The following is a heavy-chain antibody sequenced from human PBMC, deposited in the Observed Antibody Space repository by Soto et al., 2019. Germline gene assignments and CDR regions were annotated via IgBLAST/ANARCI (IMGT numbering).Heavy chain of an antibody. CDR3: AKKYRGTYPFDY. CDR1: AFTFSSYA. D-gene: IGHD1-26*01. Sequence: AEGSLRLSCAASAFTFSSYAMAWVRQAPGKGLEWVSSIAGSGGDISYADSVKGRFTISRDNSKNTLYLQMDSLRAEDTAIYYCAKKYRGTYPFDYWGQGTLVTVSS. J-gene: IGHJ4*02. V-gene: IGHV3-23*01. CDR2: IAGSGGDI.